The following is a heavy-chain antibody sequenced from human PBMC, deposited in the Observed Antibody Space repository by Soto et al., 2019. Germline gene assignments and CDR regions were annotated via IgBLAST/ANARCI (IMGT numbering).Heavy chain of an antibody. CDR1: GGTFSSYA. CDR3: ARAPEALVGAHQGTFDY. J-gene: IGHJ4*02. Sequence: QVQLVQSGAEVKKPGSSVTVSCKASGGTFSSYAISWVRQAPGQGLEWMGGIIPIFGTANYAQKFQGRVTITADESTSTAYMELSSLRSEDTAVYYCARAPEALVGAHQGTFDYWGQGTLVTVSS. D-gene: IGHD1-26*01. CDR2: IIPIFGTA. V-gene: IGHV1-69*01.